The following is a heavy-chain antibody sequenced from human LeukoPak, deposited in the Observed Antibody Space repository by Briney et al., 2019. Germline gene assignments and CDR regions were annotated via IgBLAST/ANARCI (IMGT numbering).Heavy chain of an antibody. V-gene: IGHV1-18*01. CDR3: ARVRFDSGWFGELLAYFDY. CDR1: GYTFTSYG. Sequence: GASVKVSCKASGYTFTSYGISWVRQAPGQGLEWMGWISAYNGNTNYAQKLQGRVTMTTDTSTSTAYMELRSLRSDDTAVYYCARVRFDSGWFGELLAYFDYWGQGTLVTVSS. D-gene: IGHD3-10*01. CDR2: ISAYNGNT. J-gene: IGHJ4*02.